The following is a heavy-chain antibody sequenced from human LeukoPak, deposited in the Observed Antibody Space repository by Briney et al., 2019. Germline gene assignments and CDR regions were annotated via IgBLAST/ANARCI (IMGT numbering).Heavy chain of an antibody. CDR3: ARAGYSSGY. Sequence: SETLSLTCAVYGGSFSGYYESWIRQPPGKGLEWIGEINHSGSTNYNPSLKSRVTISVDTSKNQFSLKLSSVTAAGTAVYYCARAGYSSGYWGQGTLVTVSS. CDR1: GGSFSGYY. CDR2: INHSGST. J-gene: IGHJ4*02. D-gene: IGHD6-19*01. V-gene: IGHV4-34*01.